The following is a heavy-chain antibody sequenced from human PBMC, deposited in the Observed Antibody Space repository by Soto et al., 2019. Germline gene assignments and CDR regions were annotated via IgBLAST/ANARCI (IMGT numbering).Heavy chain of an antibody. J-gene: IGHJ6*02. CDR1: GCTFTSYD. Sequence: ASVKVSCKASGCTFTSYDINWVRQATGQGLEWMGWMNPNSGNTGYAQKFQGRVTMTRNTSISTAYMELSSLRSEDTAVYYCAREYSSSWYRGYYYYGMDVWGQGTTVTVSS. V-gene: IGHV1-8*01. D-gene: IGHD6-13*01. CDR3: AREYSSSWYRGYYYYGMDV. CDR2: MNPNSGNT.